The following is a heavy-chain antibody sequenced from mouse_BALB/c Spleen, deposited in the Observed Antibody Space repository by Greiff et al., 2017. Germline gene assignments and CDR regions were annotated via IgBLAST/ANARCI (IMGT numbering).Heavy chain of an antibody. D-gene: IGHD2-1*01. J-gene: IGHJ2*01. V-gene: IGHV5-9-3*01. Sequence: EVHLVESGGGLVKPGGSLKLSCAASGFTFSSYAMSWVRQTPEKRLEWVATISSGGSYTYYPDSVKGRFTISRDNAKNTLYLQMSSLRSEDTAMYYCATKVKGYWGQGTTLTVSS. CDR3: ATKVKGY. CDR1: GFTFSSYA. CDR2: ISSGGSYT.